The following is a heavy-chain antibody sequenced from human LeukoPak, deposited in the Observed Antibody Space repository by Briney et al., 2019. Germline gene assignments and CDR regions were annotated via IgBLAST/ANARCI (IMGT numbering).Heavy chain of an antibody. V-gene: IGHV3-23*01. CDR3: AKAPNYYGSGSYYNNWFDP. Sequence: PGGPLRLSCAASGFAFSSYAIRWVRQAPGKGLEWVSSIDSGGGRTYYADSVKGLFTISRDNSKNTLYLQMDSLRAEDTAVYYCAKAPNYYGSGSYYNNWFDPWGQGTPVSVSS. CDR2: IDSGGGRT. CDR1: GFAFSSYA. D-gene: IGHD3-10*01. J-gene: IGHJ5*02.